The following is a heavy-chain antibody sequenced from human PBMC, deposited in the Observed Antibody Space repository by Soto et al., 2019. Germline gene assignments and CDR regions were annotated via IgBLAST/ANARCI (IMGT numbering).Heavy chain of an antibody. CDR1: GGSFSGCY. D-gene: IGHD6-13*01. Sequence: ETLSLTCAVYGGSFSGCYWSWISHPPGKGLEWNGEINHSGSTNYNPSLKSRVTISVDTSKIPFSLKLSSVIAAVTAVYYCASSGSTSSWYYYYGMDVWGQGTTV. CDR2: INHSGST. CDR3: ASSGSTSSWYYYYGMDV. V-gene: IGHV4-34*01. J-gene: IGHJ6*01.